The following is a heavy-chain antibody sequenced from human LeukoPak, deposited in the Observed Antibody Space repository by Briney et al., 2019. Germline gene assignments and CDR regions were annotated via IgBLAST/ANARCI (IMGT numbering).Heavy chain of an antibody. CDR1: GYTFTSYG. Sequence: GASVKVSCKASGYTFTSYGISWLRQATGQGLEWMGWMNPNSGNTGYAQKFQGRVTMTRNTSISTAYMELSSLRSEDTAVYYCARVPSRRNSRPRGNYYYMDVWGKGTTVTVSS. CDR2: MNPNSGNT. D-gene: IGHD1-26*01. V-gene: IGHV1-8*02. CDR3: ARVPSRRNSRPRGNYYYMDV. J-gene: IGHJ6*03.